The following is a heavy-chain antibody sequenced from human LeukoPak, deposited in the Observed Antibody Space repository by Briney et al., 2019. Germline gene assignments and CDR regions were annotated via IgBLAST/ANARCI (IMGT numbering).Heavy chain of an antibody. V-gene: IGHV4-59*01. J-gene: IGHJ3*02. CDR1: GGSINNYY. CDR3: ARDYAFDI. CDR2: IYYTGST. Sequence: SETLSLTCTVSGGSINNYYWIWIRQPPGKGLEWIGYIYYTGSTDYNPSLKSRVTISVDTSKNQFSLKLSSVTAADTAVYYCARDYAFDIWGQGTMVTVSS.